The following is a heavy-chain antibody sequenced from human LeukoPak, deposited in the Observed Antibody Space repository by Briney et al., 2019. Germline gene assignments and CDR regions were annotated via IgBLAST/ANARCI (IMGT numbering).Heavy chain of an antibody. Sequence: PGGSLRLSCAASGFTFSSYVMNWVRQAPGKGLEWVSYISSSGSTRYYADSVKGRFTISRDNAKKSLYLQMNSLRAEDTAVYYCAELGITMIGGVWGKGTTVTISS. CDR1: GFTFSSYV. D-gene: IGHD3-10*02. J-gene: IGHJ6*04. CDR3: AELGITMIGGV. V-gene: IGHV3-48*01. CDR2: ISSSGSTR.